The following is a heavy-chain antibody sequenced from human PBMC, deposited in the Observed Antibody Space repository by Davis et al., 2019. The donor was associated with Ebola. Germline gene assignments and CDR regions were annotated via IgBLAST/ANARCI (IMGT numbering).Heavy chain of an antibody. V-gene: IGHV1-18*04. CDR2: ISAYNGNT. J-gene: IGHJ4*02. D-gene: IGHD2-2*02. CDR1: GYTFTSYY. CDR3: ARDGSVAAIELDY. Sequence: ASVKVSCKASGYTFTSYYMHWVRQAPGQGLEWMGWISAYNGNTNYAQRFQDRVTMTTDTSTNTAYMEVRSLRSDDTAVYYCARDGSVAAIELDYWGQGTLVTVSS.